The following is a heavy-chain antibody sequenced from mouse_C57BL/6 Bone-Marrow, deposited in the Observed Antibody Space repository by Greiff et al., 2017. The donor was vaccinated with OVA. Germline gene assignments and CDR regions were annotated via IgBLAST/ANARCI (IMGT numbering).Heavy chain of an antibody. CDR3: SYGSSYVWFAY. CDR2: IHPNSGST. Sequence: VQLQQPGAELVKPGASVKLSCKASGYTFTSYWMHWVKQRPGQGLEWIGMIHPNSGSTNYNEKFKSKATLTVDKSSSTAYMQLSSLTSEDSAVYYCSYGSSYVWFAYWGQGTLVTVSA. V-gene: IGHV1-64*01. CDR1: GYTFTSYW. J-gene: IGHJ3*01. D-gene: IGHD1-1*01.